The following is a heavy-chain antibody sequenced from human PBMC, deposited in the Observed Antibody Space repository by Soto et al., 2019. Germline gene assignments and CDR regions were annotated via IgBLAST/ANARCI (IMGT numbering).Heavy chain of an antibody. J-gene: IGHJ4*02. D-gene: IGHD3-22*01. CDR3: AKTSVPYYYDGSGLTDF. V-gene: IGHV3-23*01. CDR1: GFTFSSYT. CDR2: ISGSGGST. Sequence: GGSLRISCAASGFTFSSYTMNWVRQAPGKGLEWVSAISGSGGSTYSADSVKGRFTISRDNSKNTLYLQMNSLRAEDTAVYYCAKTSVPYYYDGSGLTDFWGQGTLVTVSS.